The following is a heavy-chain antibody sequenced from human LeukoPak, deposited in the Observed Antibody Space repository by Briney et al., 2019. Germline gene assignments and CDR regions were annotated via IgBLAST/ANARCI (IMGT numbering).Heavy chain of an antibody. J-gene: IGHJ4*02. V-gene: IGHV3-30*18. CDR2: ISYDGSNK. D-gene: IGHD5-12*01. CDR3: AKSESIGYSGYDLGSN. Sequence: GGSLRLSCAASGFTFSSYGMHWVRQAPGKGLEWVAVISYDGSNKYYADSVKGRFTISRDNSKNTLYLQMNSLRAEDTAVYYCAKSESIGYSGYDLGSNWGQGPLVTVSS. CDR1: GFTFSSYG.